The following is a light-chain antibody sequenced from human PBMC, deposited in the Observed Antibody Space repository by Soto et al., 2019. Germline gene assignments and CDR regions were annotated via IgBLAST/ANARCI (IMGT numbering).Light chain of an antibody. CDR1: QSLTNSF. CDR3: QQYGSSPWT. CDR2: GAS. V-gene: IGKV3-20*01. J-gene: IGKJ1*01. Sequence: EFVLTQSPGTLSLSPGERATLSCRASQSLTNSFMAWYQQKPGQAPRLLIYGASSRATGIPDRFSGSGSGTDFTLTISRLEPEDFAVYYCQQYGSSPWTFGQGTKVDIK.